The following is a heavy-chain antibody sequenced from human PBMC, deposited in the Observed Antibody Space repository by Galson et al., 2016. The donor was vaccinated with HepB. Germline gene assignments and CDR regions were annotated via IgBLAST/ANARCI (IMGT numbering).Heavy chain of an antibody. J-gene: IGHJ4*01. CDR3: ARDWNADNVIDH. V-gene: IGHV3-53*01. D-gene: IGHD1-1*01. CDR1: GFTFSASS. CDR2: IYSGGGT. Sequence: SLRLSCAVSGFTFSASSMGWVRQASGKGLEWVALIYSGGGTYYTDSVTGRLTISRDNSQNTLFLQMGRLRADDTAIYFCARDWNADNVIDHWGRGTQVTVSS.